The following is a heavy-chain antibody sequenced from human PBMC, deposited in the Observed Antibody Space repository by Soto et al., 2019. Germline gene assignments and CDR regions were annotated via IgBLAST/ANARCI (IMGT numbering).Heavy chain of an antibody. Sequence: SETLSLTCTVSGGSISGHYWIWIRQSPGKRLEWIGYIFYTGSTNYNPSLDSRVTLSVDTSKNQFSLRLSSVTAADTAVYYCARVGSSGWSPDYWGQGTLVTVSS. CDR3: ARVGSSGWSPDY. J-gene: IGHJ4*02. D-gene: IGHD6-19*01. CDR2: IFYTGST. V-gene: IGHV4-59*11. CDR1: GGSISGHY.